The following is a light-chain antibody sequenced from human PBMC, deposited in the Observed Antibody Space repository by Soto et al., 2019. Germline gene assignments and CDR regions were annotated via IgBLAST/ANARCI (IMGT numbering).Light chain of an antibody. V-gene: IGKV3-11*01. CDR2: DTS. J-gene: IGKJ4*01. CDR1: QSVPRNY. Sequence: IVLTQSPCTLSLSQGERATLSCRASQSVPRNYLAWYQQKPGQAPRLLIYDTSNRAGGIPARFSGSGSGTDFTLTISSLEPEDFAVYYCQQRINWPLTFGGGTKVDIK. CDR3: QQRINWPLT.